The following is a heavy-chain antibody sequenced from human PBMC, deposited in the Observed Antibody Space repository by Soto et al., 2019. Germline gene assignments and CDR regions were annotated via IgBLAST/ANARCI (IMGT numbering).Heavy chain of an antibody. CDR2: IYYSGGT. V-gene: IGHV4-59*01. J-gene: IGHJ4*02. D-gene: IGHD6-13*01. CDR1: GSSISGYY. CDR3: ARSQAAAGYYFDY. Sequence: QVQLQESGPGLVKPSETLSLTCTVSGSSISGYYWSWIRQPPGKGLEWIGYIYYSGGTNHNPSLKSRVTISVDTSKNQFSLKLSSVTAADTAVYYCARSQAAAGYYFDYWGQGTLVTVSS.